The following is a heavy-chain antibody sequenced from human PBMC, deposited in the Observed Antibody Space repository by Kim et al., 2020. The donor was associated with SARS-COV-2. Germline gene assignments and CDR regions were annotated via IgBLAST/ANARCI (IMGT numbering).Heavy chain of an antibody. J-gene: IGHJ4*02. V-gene: IGHV3-7*01. Sequence: GGSLRLSCAASGFSLGDYWMNWVRQAPGKALEWVANIKQDGTDKGYADSVKGRFTISRDNAKNSLYLQMNSLRAEDLAVYYFARWNRTSYYWAQGTQVTV. CDR2: IKQDGTDK. CDR3: ARWNRTSYY. D-gene: IGHD1-1*01. CDR1: GFSLGDYW.